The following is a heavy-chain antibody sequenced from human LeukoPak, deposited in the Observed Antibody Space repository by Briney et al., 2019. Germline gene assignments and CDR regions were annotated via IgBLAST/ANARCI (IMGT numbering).Heavy chain of an antibody. CDR3: ARVSGGVAAGSDY. CDR1: GYSINSGFY. D-gene: IGHD6-13*01. Sequence: SETLSLTCTVSGYSINSGFYWGWIRQPPGKGLEWIGTIHRGGTTDYNPSLKSRLTISVDTSKNQFSLHLTSVTAADTAVYYCARVSGGVAAGSDYWGQGTLVTVSS. V-gene: IGHV4-38-2*02. J-gene: IGHJ4*02. CDR2: IHRGGTT.